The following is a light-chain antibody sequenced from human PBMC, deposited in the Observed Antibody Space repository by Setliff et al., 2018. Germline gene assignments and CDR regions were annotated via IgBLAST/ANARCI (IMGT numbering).Light chain of an antibody. CDR1: SSDVDAYRY. V-gene: IGLV2-14*03. J-gene: IGLJ1*01. Sequence: QSVLTQPASVSGSPGQSITISCTGTSSDVDAYRYVSWYQQHPGKVPKLLIYDVGSRPSGISHRFSGSKSGNTASLTISGLQAEDEADYYCQSYDSSPSGSGVFGTGTKVTVL. CDR3: QSYDSSPSGSGV. CDR2: DVG.